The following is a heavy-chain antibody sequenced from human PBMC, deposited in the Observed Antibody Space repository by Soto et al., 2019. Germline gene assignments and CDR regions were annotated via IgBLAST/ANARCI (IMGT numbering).Heavy chain of an antibody. Sequence: GGSLRLSCAASGFTFSSYGMHWVRQAPGKGLEWVAVISYDGSNKYYADSVKGRFTISRDNSKNTLYLQMNSLRAEDTAVYYCAKGGIAAAGNYFQHWGQGTLVTVSS. CDR3: AKGGIAAAGNYFQH. CDR1: GFTFSSYG. V-gene: IGHV3-30*18. J-gene: IGHJ1*01. CDR2: ISYDGSNK. D-gene: IGHD6-13*01.